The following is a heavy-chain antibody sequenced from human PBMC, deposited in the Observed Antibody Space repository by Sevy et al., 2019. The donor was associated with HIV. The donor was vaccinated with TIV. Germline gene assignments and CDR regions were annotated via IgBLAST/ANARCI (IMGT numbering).Heavy chain of an antibody. CDR1: GYTFTGYY. CDR2: INPKSGGT. CDR3: AGSGRTYYYDSSGYYYAYYY. V-gene: IGHV1-2*02. Sequence: ASVKVSCKASGYTFTGYYMHWVRQAPGQGLEWMGWINPKSGGTNYAQMFQGRVTMTRDTSISTAYMELSRQRSDDTAVYYCAGSGRTYYYDSSGYYYAYYYWGQGTLVTVSS. D-gene: IGHD3-22*01. J-gene: IGHJ4*02.